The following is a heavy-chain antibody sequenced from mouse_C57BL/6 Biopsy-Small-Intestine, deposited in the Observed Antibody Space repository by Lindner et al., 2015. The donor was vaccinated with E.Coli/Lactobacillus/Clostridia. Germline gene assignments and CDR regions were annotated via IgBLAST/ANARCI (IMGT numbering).Heavy chain of an antibody. CDR1: GHTFTGYW. Sequence: VQLQESGAEPMKPGASVKLSCKVTGHTFTGYWIEWVKQRPGHGLEWIGEILPGSGSINYNEKFKGKATFTADRSSNTTYMQLSSLTTEDSAIYYCARGGGISYVPDYWGQGTTLTVSS. J-gene: IGHJ2*01. CDR2: ILPGSGSI. D-gene: IGHD2-12*01. V-gene: IGHV1-9*01. CDR3: ARGGGISYVPDY.